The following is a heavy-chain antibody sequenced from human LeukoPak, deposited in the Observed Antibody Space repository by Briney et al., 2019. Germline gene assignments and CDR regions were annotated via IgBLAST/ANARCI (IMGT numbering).Heavy chain of an antibody. J-gene: IGHJ4*02. CDR2: ISGSGTSA. D-gene: IGHD2-2*01. V-gene: IGHV3-23*01. CDR1: GFTFSSYA. Sequence: PGGSLRLSCAASGFTFSSYAMTWVRQAPGEGLQWVSGISGSGTSAYYADSVKGRFTISRDNAKNSLYLQMNSLRAEDTAVYYCAREDIVVVPAVARVFDYWGQGTLVTVSS. CDR3: AREDIVVVPAVARVFDY.